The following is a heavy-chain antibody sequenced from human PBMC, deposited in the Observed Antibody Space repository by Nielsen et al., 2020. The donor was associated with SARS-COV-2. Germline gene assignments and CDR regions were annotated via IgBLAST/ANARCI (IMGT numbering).Heavy chain of an antibody. CDR2: ILPDGSNK. CDR1: GFTFSHYA. CDR3: TREGDPSGYPVY. J-gene: IGHJ4*02. V-gene: IGHV3-30*01. Sequence: GESLKISCVASGFTFSHYAMHWVRQAPGRGLEWVAVILPDGSNKYYADSVTGRFTISRDDSKNMMYLQMNSLRPEDTALYYCTREGDPSGYPVYWGQGSLVIVSS. D-gene: IGHD3-22*01.